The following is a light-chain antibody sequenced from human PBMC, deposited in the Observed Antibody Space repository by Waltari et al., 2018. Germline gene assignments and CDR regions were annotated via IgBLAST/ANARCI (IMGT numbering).Light chain of an antibody. J-gene: IGKJ1*01. CDR1: QSIRSS. Sequence: EVVMTQSPATLSVSPGERVSISCRASQSIRSSLAWYHGRPGQPPRLLIYGILSRATGVPARFSGSESGTNFSLIISGLQSEDVGLYYCQQYQNWPPWTFGQGTKVEIK. CDR3: QQYQNWPPWT. CDR2: GIL. V-gene: IGKV3-15*01.